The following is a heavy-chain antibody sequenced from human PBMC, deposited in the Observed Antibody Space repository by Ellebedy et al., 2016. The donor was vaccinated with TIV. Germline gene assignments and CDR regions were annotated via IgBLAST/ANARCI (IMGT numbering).Heavy chain of an antibody. J-gene: IGHJ4*02. CDR1: GFSLRIYW. V-gene: IGHV3-74*01. Sequence: GESLKISXSSSGFSLRIYWLHWVRQVPGKGLVLISQINSDGGITNYADHVKGRFTISRDNAKNSLYLQMNSLRAEDTAVYYCAGRGYWGQGTLVTVST. D-gene: IGHD3-10*01. CDR3: AGRGY. CDR2: INSDGGIT.